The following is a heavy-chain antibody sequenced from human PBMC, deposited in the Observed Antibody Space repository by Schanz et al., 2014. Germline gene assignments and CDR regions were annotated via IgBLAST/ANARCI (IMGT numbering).Heavy chain of an antibody. CDR1: GFTFSDYY. Sequence: PGGSLRLSCAASGFTFSDYYMSWIRQAPGKGLEWVSYISGPTTYTNYADSVKGRFTISRDNAKNSLYLQMNRLRAEDTALYYCAIIGVMVAVAGTRADYWGQGTLVNGSS. V-gene: IGHV3-11*06. J-gene: IGHJ4*02. CDR3: AIIGVMVAVAGTRADY. CDR2: ISGPTTYT. D-gene: IGHD6-19*01.